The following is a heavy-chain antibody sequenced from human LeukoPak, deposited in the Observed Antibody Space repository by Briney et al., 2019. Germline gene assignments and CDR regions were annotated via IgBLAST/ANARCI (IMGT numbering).Heavy chain of an antibody. Sequence: PGGSLRLSCAASRFTFSTYSMHWVRQAPGKGLEWVSYISSTSSRILYADSVKGRLTISRDNAKNSLYLQMNSLRVEDTAVYYCARDVGIQYGSGFDYWGQGTLVTVPS. CDR3: ARDVGIQYGSGFDY. V-gene: IGHV3-48*04. J-gene: IGHJ4*02. CDR2: ISSTSSRI. CDR1: RFTFSTYS. D-gene: IGHD3-10*01.